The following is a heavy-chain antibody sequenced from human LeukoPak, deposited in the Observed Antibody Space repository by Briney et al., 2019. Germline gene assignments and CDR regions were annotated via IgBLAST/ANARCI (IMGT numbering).Heavy chain of an antibody. CDR1: GGSISSSNR. J-gene: IGHJ4*02. Sequence: SETLSLTCAVSGGSISSSNRWSWVRQPPGKGLEWIGEIYHTGSTNNNPSLKSRVTISIDKSKNQFSLKLSSVTAADTAVYYCERLHYGDSRYYFDYWGQGTLVTVSS. CDR3: ERLHYGDSRYYFDY. D-gene: IGHD4-17*01. CDR2: IYHTGST. V-gene: IGHV4-4*02.